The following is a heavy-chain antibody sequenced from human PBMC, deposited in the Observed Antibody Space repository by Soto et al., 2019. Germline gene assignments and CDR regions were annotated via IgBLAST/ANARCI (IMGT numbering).Heavy chain of an antibody. V-gene: IGHV1-69*08. CDR2: IIPLLGIG. Sequence: QVQLVQSGPEVKKSGSSVKVSCKVSGGTLSSETISWLRQAPGQGLEWMGRIIPLLGIGNYAQKFQGRVTITEDISTNTGYMELSSLTSQHTAIYYCAREEGYSNMGTFPVYYIAVWGNGTTVTFSS. J-gene: IGHJ6*03. CDR3: AREEGYSNMGTFPVYYIAV. D-gene: IGHD2-21*01. CDR1: GGTLSSET.